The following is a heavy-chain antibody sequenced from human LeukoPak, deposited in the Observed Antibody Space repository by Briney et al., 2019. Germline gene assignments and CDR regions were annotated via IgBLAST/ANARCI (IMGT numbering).Heavy chain of an antibody. CDR1: GYSFASYW. D-gene: IGHD3-22*01. J-gene: IGHJ4*02. Sequence: KPGESLQISCKGSGYSFASYWIGWVRQLPGKGLEWMGIIYPGDSDTRYSPSFQGQVTISADKSISTAYLQWSSLKASDTAMYYCARPSVTYYDSSGYYYVIDYWGQGTLVTVSS. CDR2: IYPGDSDT. V-gene: IGHV5-51*01. CDR3: ARPSVTYYDSSGYYYVIDY.